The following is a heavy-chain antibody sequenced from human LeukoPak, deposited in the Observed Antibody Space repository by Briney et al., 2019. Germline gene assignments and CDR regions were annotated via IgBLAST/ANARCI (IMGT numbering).Heavy chain of an antibody. CDR3: ARDSYYYDSSAYNH. Sequence: GGTLRLSCAASGFTFSSYGMSWVRQAPGKGLVWVSRIHSDGSSTSYADSVKGRFTISRDNAKNTLYLQMNSLRAEDTAVYYCARDSYYYDSSAYNHWGQGTLVTVSS. J-gene: IGHJ5*02. CDR1: GFTFSSYG. V-gene: IGHV3-74*01. D-gene: IGHD3-22*01. CDR2: IHSDGSST.